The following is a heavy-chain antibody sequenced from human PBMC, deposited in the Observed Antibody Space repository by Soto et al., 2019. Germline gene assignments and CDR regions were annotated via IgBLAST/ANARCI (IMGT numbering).Heavy chain of an antibody. CDR1: GFTFSSYG. CDR2: ISYDGSNK. CDR3: ANLVESMLDY. V-gene: IGHV3-30*18. Sequence: QVQLVESGGGVVQPGRSLRLSCAASGFTFSSYGMHWVRQAPGKGLEWVAVISYDGSNKYYADSVKGRFTISRDNSKNTLYLQMNSGKAEDTAVYYCANLVESMLDYWGQGTLVTVSS. J-gene: IGHJ4*02. D-gene: IGHD2-8*01.